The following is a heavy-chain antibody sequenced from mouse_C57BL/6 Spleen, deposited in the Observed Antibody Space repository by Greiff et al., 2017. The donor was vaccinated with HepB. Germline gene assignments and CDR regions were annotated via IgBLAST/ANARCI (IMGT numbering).Heavy chain of an antibody. J-gene: IGHJ2*01. Sequence: VQLQQSGAELVRPGASVTLSCKASGYTFTDYEMHWVKQTPVHGLEWIGAIDPETGGTAYNQKFKGKAILTADKSSSTAYMELRSLTSEDSAVYYCTRAMVTTNYFDYWGQGTTLTVSS. V-gene: IGHV1-15*01. CDR1: GYTFTDYE. CDR2: IDPETGGT. D-gene: IGHD2-2*01. CDR3: TRAMVTTNYFDY.